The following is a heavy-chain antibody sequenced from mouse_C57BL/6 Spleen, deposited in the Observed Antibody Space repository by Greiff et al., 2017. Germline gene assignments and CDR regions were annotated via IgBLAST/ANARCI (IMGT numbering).Heavy chain of an antibody. CDR3: AREGGYDGYPYWYFDV. CDR1: GFTFSSYA. V-gene: IGHV5-4*01. J-gene: IGHJ1*03. CDR2: ISDGGSYT. D-gene: IGHD2-3*01. Sequence: EVQVVESGGGLVKPGGSLKLSCAASGFTFSSYAMSWVRQTPEKRLEWVATISDGGSYTYYPDNVKGRFTISRDNAKNNLYLQMSHLKSEDTAMYYCAREGGYDGYPYWYFDVWGTGTTVTVSS.